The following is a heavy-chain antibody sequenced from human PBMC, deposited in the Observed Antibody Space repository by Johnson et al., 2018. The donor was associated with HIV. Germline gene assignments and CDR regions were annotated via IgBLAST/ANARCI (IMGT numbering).Heavy chain of an antibody. Sequence: VQLVESGGGVVRPGGSLRLSCAASGFTFDDYGMSWVRQAPGKGLEWVSGISWNSGSIGYADSVKGRFTISRDNAENSLYLQMNSLRAEDTALYYCARSDYVWGSYTRKGAFDIWGQGTMVTVSS. CDR2: ISWNSGSI. CDR1: GFTFDDYG. CDR3: ARSDYVWGSYTRKGAFDI. V-gene: IGHV3-20*04. D-gene: IGHD3-16*01. J-gene: IGHJ3*02.